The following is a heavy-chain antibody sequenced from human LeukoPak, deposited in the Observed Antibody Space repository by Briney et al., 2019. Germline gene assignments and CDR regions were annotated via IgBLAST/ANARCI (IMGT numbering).Heavy chain of an antibody. J-gene: IGHJ5*02. CDR3: ARDSRSGVDWFDP. D-gene: IGHD3-10*01. CDR2: TYYSGST. CDR1: GGSISSYY. Sequence: SDTLSLTCTVSGGSISSYYWSWIRQPPGKGLEWIGYTYYSGSTNYNPSLKSRVTISVDTSKNQFSLKLSSVTAADTAVYYCARDSRSGVDWFDPWGQGTLVTVSS. V-gene: IGHV4-59*01.